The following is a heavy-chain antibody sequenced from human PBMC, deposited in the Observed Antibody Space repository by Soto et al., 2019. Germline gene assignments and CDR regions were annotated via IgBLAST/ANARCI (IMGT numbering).Heavy chain of an antibody. Sequence: EVQLVESGGGLVQPGGSLRLSCAASGFTFSSYWMHWVRQAPGKGLVWVSRINSDGSSTNYADSVKGRFTISRDNAKNTLYLQMNSLRAGDTAVYYCARGDRYGGAEYFQYWGQGTLVNVSS. CDR2: INSDGSST. CDR3: ARGDRYGGAEYFQY. D-gene: IGHD4-17*01. J-gene: IGHJ1*01. V-gene: IGHV3-74*01. CDR1: GFTFSSYW.